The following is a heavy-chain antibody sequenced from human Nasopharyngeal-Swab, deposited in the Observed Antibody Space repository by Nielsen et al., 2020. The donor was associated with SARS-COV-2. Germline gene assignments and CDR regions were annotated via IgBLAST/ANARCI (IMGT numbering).Heavy chain of an antibody. J-gene: IGHJ4*02. Sequence: SLKISCAASGFTFDDYAMHWVRQAPGKGLEWVSGISWNSGSIGYADSVKGRFTISRDNAKNSLYLQMNSLRAEDTALYYCAKALGEGGDYWGQGTLVTVFS. CDR3: AKALGEGGDY. CDR2: ISWNSGSI. D-gene: IGHD3-16*01. CDR1: GFTFDDYA. V-gene: IGHV3-9*01.